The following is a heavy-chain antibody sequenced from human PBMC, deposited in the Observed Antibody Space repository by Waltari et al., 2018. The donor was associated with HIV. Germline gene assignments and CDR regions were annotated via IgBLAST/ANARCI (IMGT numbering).Heavy chain of an antibody. D-gene: IGHD2-2*01. J-gene: IGHJ5*02. CDR3: ARALYCSSTSCYDYSNWFDP. Sequence: QVQLVQSGAEVKKPGASVKVSCKASGYTFTSYAMHWVRQAPGQRLEWMGWINAGNGNTKYSQKFQGRVTITRDTSASTAYMELSSLRSEDTAVYYCARALYCSSTSCYDYSNWFDPWGQGTLVTVSS. CDR2: INAGNGNT. CDR1: GYTFTSYA. V-gene: IGHV1-3*01.